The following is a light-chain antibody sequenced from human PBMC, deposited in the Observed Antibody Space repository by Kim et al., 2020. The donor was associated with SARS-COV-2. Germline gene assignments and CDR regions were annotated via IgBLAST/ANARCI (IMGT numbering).Light chain of an antibody. Sequence: ATINCRSSQNLLYTSANNNCLSWYQQNSEQLPNLLIALASTREFGVPDRFIGSGSGTDFTLTITSLQAEDVAFYYCQQYLHTPRTFGQGTKVEIK. CDR3: QQYLHTPRT. J-gene: IGKJ1*01. CDR2: LAS. CDR1: QNLLYTSANNNC. V-gene: IGKV4-1*01.